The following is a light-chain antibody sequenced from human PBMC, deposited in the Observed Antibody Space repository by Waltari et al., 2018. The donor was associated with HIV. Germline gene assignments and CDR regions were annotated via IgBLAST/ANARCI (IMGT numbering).Light chain of an antibody. CDR2: KDD. CDR1: SGSIAASY. J-gene: IGLJ2*01. CDR3: QSYDNENPVL. V-gene: IGLV6-57*01. Sequence: FMLTQPHSVSESPGKTVTISCTRSSGSIAASYVQWYQQRPGSSPTTVIYKDDQRPSGVPDRFSGSIDSSSNSASLTISGLRTEDEADYYCQSYDNENPVLFGGGTKLTVL.